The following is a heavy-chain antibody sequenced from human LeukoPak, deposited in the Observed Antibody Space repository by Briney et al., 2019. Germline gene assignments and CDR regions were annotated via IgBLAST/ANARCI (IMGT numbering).Heavy chain of an antibody. Sequence: GGSLRLSCAASGFTVRTNYMSWVRQAPGKGLEWVAVISDDGRHNYYADSVKGRFTISRDNSKSTLYLQMNSLRDDDSAAYFCARVYLERLAAGYFDHWGQGTQVTVSP. CDR3: ARVYLERLAAGYFDH. D-gene: IGHD2-8*01. J-gene: IGHJ4*02. CDR1: GFTVRTNY. CDR2: ISDDGRHN. V-gene: IGHV3-30*03.